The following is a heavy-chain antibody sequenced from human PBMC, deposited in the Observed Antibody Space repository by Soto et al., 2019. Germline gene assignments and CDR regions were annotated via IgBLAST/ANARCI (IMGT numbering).Heavy chain of an antibody. D-gene: IGHD1-26*01. CDR3: ATGPKWELLRSYYY. CDR1: GYTLTELS. V-gene: IGHV1-24*01. CDR2: FDPEDGET. Sequence: VKVSCKVSGYTLTELSMHWVRQAPGKGLEWMGGFDPEDGETIYAQKFQGRVTMTEDTSTDTAYMELSSLRSEDTAVYYCATGPKWELLRSYYYWGQGTLVTVSS. J-gene: IGHJ4*02.